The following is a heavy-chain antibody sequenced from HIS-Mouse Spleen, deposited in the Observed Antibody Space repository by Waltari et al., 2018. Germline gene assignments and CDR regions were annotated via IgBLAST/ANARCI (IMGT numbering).Heavy chain of an antibody. Sequence: QLQLQESGPGLVKPSETLSLTCTVSGGSISSSSYYWGWIRQPPGKGLGWIGSIYYWGSTYDNPSLKSRVTISVDTSKNQFSRKLSSVTAAETAVYYCAREIPYSSSWYDWYFDLWGRGTLVTVSS. CDR1: GGSISSSSYY. CDR3: AREIPYSSSWYDWYFDL. D-gene: IGHD6-13*01. J-gene: IGHJ2*01. V-gene: IGHV4-39*07. CDR2: IYYWGST.